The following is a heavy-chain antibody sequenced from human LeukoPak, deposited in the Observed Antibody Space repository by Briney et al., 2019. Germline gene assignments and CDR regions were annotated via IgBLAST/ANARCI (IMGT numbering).Heavy chain of an antibody. J-gene: IGHJ3*02. Sequence: GGSLRLSCAASRFTFSSYWMSWVRQAPGKGLECVASIKQDGSEKYYVDSVKGRFTISRDNTKNSLYLQMNSLRADDTAVYYCARNQWLPFDAFDIWGQGTMVTVSS. CDR2: IKQDGSEK. V-gene: IGHV3-7*01. CDR3: ARNQWLPFDAFDI. CDR1: RFTFSSYW. D-gene: IGHD5-18*01.